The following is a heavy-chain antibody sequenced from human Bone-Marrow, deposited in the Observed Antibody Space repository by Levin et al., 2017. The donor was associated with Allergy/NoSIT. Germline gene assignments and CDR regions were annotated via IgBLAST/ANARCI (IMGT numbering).Heavy chain of an antibody. V-gene: IGHV3-30-3*01. D-gene: IGHD6-19*01. CDR1: GFTFSSYA. CDR3: ARDLRPWLVYLENYYYDYGMDV. J-gene: IGHJ6*02. CDR2: ISYDGSNK. Sequence: LSLTCAASGFTFSSYAMHWVRQAPGKGLEWVAVISYDGSNKYYADSVKGRFTISRDNSKNTLYLQMNSLRAEDTAVYYCARDLRPWLVYLENYYYDYGMDVWGQGTTVTVSS.